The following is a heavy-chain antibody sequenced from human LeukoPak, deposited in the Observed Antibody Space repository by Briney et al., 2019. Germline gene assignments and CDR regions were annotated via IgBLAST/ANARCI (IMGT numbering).Heavy chain of an antibody. V-gene: IGHV4-31*03. J-gene: IGHJ4*02. Sequence: PSETLSLTCTVSGGSISSGGYYWSWIRQHPGKGLEWIGYIYYSGTTYYNPSLKSRVTISVDTSKNQFSLKLTSVTAADTAVYYCAKGMRVIAPGFGKPYYFDYWGQGTLVTVSS. CDR2: IYYSGTT. D-gene: IGHD6-13*01. CDR3: AKGMRVIAPGFGKPYYFDY. CDR1: GGSISSGGYY.